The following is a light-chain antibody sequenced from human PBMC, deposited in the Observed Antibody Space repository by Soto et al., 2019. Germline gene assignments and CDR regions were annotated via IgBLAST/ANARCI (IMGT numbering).Light chain of an antibody. V-gene: IGKV1-5*01. Sequence: DIQMTQSTSTLSASLGEGRTITCRASQSLGIWLAWHQQKPGKAPKLLIYDASTLKSGVPSRFSGSGSGTKFTLTISSLQPDDFATYYCQQSYSPPRTFGQGTKVDI. CDR2: DAS. CDR3: QQSYSPPRT. J-gene: IGKJ2*01. CDR1: QSLGIW.